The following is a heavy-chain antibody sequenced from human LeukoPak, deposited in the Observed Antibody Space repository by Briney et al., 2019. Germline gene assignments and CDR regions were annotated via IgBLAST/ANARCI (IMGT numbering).Heavy chain of an antibody. J-gene: IGHJ6*03. CDR3: AKNGDRGAYCSGGSCYPYYYYYYMDV. D-gene: IGHD2-15*01. CDR2: ISSSGSTT. CDR1: GFTFSSYE. V-gene: IGHV3-48*03. Sequence: SGGSLRLSCAASGFTFSSYEMNWVRQAPGKGLEWVSYISSSGSTTYYADSVKGRLTISRDNSKNTLYLQMNSLSAEDTAVYYCAKNGDRGAYCSGGSCYPYYYYYYMDVWGKGTTVTISS.